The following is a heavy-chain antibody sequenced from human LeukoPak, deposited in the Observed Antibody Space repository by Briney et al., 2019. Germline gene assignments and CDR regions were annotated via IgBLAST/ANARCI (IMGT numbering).Heavy chain of an antibody. J-gene: IGHJ4*02. CDR3: ARAIGVVDCGTQTCYPYHFDK. CDR2: LSNTENS. D-gene: IGHD2-21*01. CDR1: GFSVRGSF. V-gene: IGHV3-66*01. Sequence: GGSLRLSCAASGFSVRGSFMNWVRQAPGKGLEWVSLLSNTENSFYADSVKGRFTLSRDIYNNTLYLHMHSLRGEDTAVYFCARAIGVVDCGTQTCYPYHFDKWGRGTLVTVSS.